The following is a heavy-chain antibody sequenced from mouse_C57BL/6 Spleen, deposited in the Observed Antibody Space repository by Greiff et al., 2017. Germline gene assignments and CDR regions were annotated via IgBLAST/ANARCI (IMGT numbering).Heavy chain of an antibody. D-gene: IGHD2-4*01. J-gene: IGHJ3*01. CDR2: IYPSDSET. CDR3: ARGYYYDYDWFAY. V-gene: IGHV1-61*01. Sequence: VKQRPGQGLEWIGNIYPSDSETHYNQKFKDKATLTVDKSSSTAYMQLSSLTSEDSAVYYCARGYYYDYDWFAYWGQGTLVTVSA.